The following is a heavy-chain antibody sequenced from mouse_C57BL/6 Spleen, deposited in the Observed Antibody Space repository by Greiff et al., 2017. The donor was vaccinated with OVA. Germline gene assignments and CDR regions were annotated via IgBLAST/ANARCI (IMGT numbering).Heavy chain of an antibody. V-gene: IGHV1-82*01. J-gene: IGHJ4*01. CDR3: ARQLGEY. Sequence: VQLQESGPELVKPGASVKISCKASGYAFSSSWMNWVKQRPGQGLEWIGRIYPGDGDTNYNGKFKGKATLTADKSSSTAYMQLSSLTSEDAAVYFGARQLGEYWGQGTSVTVSS. D-gene: IGHD4-1*02. CDR2: IYPGDGDT. CDR1: GYAFSSSW.